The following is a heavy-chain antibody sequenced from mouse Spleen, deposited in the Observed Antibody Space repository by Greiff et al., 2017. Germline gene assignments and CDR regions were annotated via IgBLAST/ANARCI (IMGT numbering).Heavy chain of an antibody. J-gene: IGHJ2*01. CDR3: ARHEPARALDY. CDR1: GFAFSSYD. Sequence: EVKVEESGGGLVKPGGSLKLSCAASGFAFSSYDMSWVRQTPEKRLEWVAYISSGGGSTYYPDTVKGRFTISRDNAKNTLYLQMSSLKSEDTAMYYCARHEPARALDYWGQGTTLTVSS. CDR2: ISSGGGST. D-gene: IGHD3-1*01. V-gene: IGHV5-12-1*01.